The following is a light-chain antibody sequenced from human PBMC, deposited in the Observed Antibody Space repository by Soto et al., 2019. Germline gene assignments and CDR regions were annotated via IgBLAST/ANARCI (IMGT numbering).Light chain of an antibody. Sequence: QSALTQPPSASGSPGQSVTIACTGTSSDVGCYKYVSWYQQHPGKAPKLMIYEVNKRPSGVPDRFSGSKSGHTASLTVSGLQADDEADYFCSSYAGRNIVLFGGGTKLTVL. V-gene: IGLV2-8*01. CDR2: EVN. CDR3: SSYAGRNIVL. CDR1: SSDVGCYKY. J-gene: IGLJ2*01.